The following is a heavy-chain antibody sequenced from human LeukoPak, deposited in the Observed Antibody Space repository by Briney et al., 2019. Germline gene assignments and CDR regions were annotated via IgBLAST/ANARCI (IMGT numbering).Heavy chain of an antibody. V-gene: IGHV1-24*01. Sequence: ASVKVSCKVSRYTLTALSMYSVRQAPGEGLEWVGGFYTEDGETIYAQKFQGRVTMTEETYTDTAYMELSSLRSEDTAVYYCATRKGPQLRYCDWSFDYWGQGTPVSVSS. CDR3: ATRKGPQLRYCDWSFDY. D-gene: IGHD3-9*01. CDR2: FYTEDGET. CDR1: RYTLTALS. J-gene: IGHJ4*02.